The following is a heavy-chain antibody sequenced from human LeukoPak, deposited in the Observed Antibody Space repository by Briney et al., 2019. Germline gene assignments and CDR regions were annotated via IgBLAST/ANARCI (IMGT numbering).Heavy chain of an antibody. CDR2: ISYDGNTQ. V-gene: IGHV3-30-3*01. Sequence: GGSLRLSCAASGFTHNKSTYPFNTYAMHWVRQAPGQGPEWVAVISYDGNTQHYADSVKGRFTISRDNARNSLYLQMNSLRAEDTAVYYCAKEAGQDYGALDAFDVWGQGTMVTVSS. CDR3: AKEAGQDYGALDAFDV. J-gene: IGHJ3*01. D-gene: IGHD4-17*01. CDR1: GFTHNKSTYPFNTYA.